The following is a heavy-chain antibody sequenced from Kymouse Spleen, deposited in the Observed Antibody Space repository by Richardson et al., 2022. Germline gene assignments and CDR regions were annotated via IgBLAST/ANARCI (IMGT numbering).Heavy chain of an antibody. V-gene: IGHV3-23*04. Sequence: EVQLVESGGGLVQPGGSLRLSCAASGFTFSSYAMSWVRQAPGKGLEWVSAISGSGGSTYYADSVKGRFTISRDNSKNTLYLQMNSLRAEDTAVYYCAKGLRYNWNYKGDYGMDVWGQGTTVTVSS. CDR1: GFTFSSYA. CDR3: AKGLRYNWNYKGDYGMDV. J-gene: IGHJ6*02. CDR2: ISGSGGST. D-gene: IGHD1-7*01.